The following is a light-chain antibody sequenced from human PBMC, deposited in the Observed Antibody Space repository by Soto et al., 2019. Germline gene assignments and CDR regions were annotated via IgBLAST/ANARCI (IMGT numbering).Light chain of an antibody. CDR2: AAS. V-gene: IGKV1-27*01. CDR3: QKYNSAPLP. J-gene: IGKJ4*01. Sequence: DIQMTQSPSSLSASVGDRVTITCRASQGFSNYLAWYQQRPGKVPKLLIYAASTLQSGVPSRFSGSRSGTDYTLTISSLLPEGVATYYCQKYNSAPLPFGGGTKVEIK. CDR1: QGFSNY.